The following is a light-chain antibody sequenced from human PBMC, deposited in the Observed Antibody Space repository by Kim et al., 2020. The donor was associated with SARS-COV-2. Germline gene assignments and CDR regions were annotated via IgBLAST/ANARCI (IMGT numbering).Light chain of an antibody. Sequence: DIVMTQSPDSLAVSLGERATINCKSSQSDLYSSNNKNYLAWYQQKPGQPPKLLIYWASTRESGVPDRFSGSGSGTDFTLTISSLQAEDVAVYYCQRYYSTPWTFGQGTKVDIK. CDR3: QRYYSTPWT. CDR2: WAS. CDR1: QSDLYSSNNKNY. V-gene: IGKV4-1*01. J-gene: IGKJ1*01.